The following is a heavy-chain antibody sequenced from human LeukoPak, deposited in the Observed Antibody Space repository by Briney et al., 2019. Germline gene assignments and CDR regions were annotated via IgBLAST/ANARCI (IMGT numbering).Heavy chain of an antibody. CDR2: ISGSGGST. CDR3: AKSVVRGVTLPDY. J-gene: IGHJ4*02. V-gene: IGHV3-23*01. CDR1: GFTFSSYA. D-gene: IGHD3-10*01. Sequence: PGGSLRLSCAASGFTFSSYATSWVRQAPGKGLEWVSAISGSGGSTYYADSVKGRFTISRDNSKNTLYLQMNSLRAEDTAVYYCAKSVVRGVTLPDYWGQGTLVTVSS.